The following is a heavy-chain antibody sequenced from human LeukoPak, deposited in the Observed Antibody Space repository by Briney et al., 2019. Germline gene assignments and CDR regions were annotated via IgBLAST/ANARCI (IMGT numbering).Heavy chain of an antibody. V-gene: IGHV4-59*01. D-gene: IGHD6-6*01. Sequence: SETLSLTCTVSGGSISSYYWRWIRQPPGKGLEWIGYIYYSGSTNYNPSLKSRVTISVDTSKNQFSLKLSSVTAADTAVYYCARDSRRVVDWFDPWGQGTLVTVSS. CDR1: GGSISSYY. J-gene: IGHJ5*02. CDR3: ARDSRRVVDWFDP. CDR2: IYYSGST.